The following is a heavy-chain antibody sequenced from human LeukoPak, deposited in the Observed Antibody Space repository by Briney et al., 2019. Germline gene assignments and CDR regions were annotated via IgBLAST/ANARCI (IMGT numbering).Heavy chain of an antibody. J-gene: IGHJ4*02. CDR1: GFTVSSNY. Sequence: PGGSLRLSCAASGFTVSSNYMTWVRQAPGKGLEWVSLIYSGGNTYYADSVKGRFTISRDNSKNTLYLQMNSMRAEDTAVYYCAREGIVGAFDYWGQGTLVTVSS. CDR3: AREGIVGAFDY. CDR2: IYSGGNT. D-gene: IGHD1-26*01. V-gene: IGHV3-66*01.